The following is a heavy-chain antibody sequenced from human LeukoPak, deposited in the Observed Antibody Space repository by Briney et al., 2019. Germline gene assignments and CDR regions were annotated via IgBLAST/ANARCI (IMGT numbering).Heavy chain of an antibody. D-gene: IGHD1-26*01. CDR3: ARVSTDGVVGATYYFDY. Sequence: SETLSLTCTVSGASISGYYWSWIRQPPGKGLEWIGSIYHSGSTYYNPSLKSRVTISVDTSKNQFSLKLSSVTAADTAVYYCARVSTDGVVGATYYFDYWGQGTLVTVSS. CDR2: IYHSGST. V-gene: IGHV4-38-2*02. J-gene: IGHJ4*02. CDR1: GASISGYY.